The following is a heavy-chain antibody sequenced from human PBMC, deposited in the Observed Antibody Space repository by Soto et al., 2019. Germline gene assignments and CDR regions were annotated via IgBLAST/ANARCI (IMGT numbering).Heavy chain of an antibody. CDR3: ARDADRGVRYCDWFAFDY. CDR2: IYSGGST. CDR1: GFTVSSNY. D-gene: IGHD3-9*01. Sequence: VQLVESGGGLVQPGGSLRLSCAASGFTVSSNYMSWVRQAPGKGLERDSVIYSGGSTYYADSVKGRFTISRDNSKNTLYLQMNSLRAEDTAVYYCARDADRGVRYCDWFAFDYWGQGTLGTVSS. V-gene: IGHV3-66*01. J-gene: IGHJ4*02.